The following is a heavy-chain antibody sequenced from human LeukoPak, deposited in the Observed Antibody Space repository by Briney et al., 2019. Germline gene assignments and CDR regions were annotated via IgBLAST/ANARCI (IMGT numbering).Heavy chain of an antibody. CDR2: FDPEDGET. D-gene: IGHD4-11*01. CDR1: GYTLTELS. Sequence: ASVKVSCKVSGYTLTELSMHWARQAPGKGLEWMGGFDPEDGETIYAQKFQGRVTMTEDTSTDTAYMELSSLRSEDTAVYYRATVLRTTVTTLAYWGQGTLVTVSS. CDR3: ATVLRTTVTTLAY. J-gene: IGHJ4*02. V-gene: IGHV1-24*01.